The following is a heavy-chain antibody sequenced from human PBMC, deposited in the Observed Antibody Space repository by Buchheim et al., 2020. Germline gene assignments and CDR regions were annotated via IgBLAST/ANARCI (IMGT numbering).Heavy chain of an antibody. Sequence: QVQLQQWGAGLLKPSETLSLTCAVYGGSFSGYYWSWIRQPPGKGLEWIGEINHSGSTNYNPSLKSRVTITVDTSKNQFSLQLSSVTAADTAVYYCARAGSVDDVVVIATGDYWGQGTL. D-gene: IGHD2-21*01. V-gene: IGHV4-34*01. CDR3: ARAGSVDDVVVIATGDY. J-gene: IGHJ4*02. CDR1: GGSFSGYY. CDR2: INHSGST.